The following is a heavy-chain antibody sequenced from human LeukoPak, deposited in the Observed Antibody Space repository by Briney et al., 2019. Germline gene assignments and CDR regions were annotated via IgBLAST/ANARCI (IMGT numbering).Heavy chain of an antibody. CDR1: GFTFSSYA. J-gene: IGHJ5*02. CDR2: ISGSGGST. CDR3: AKSFHNWNYVGNWFDP. D-gene: IGHD1-7*01. Sequence: SGGSLRLSCAASGFTFSSYAMSWVRQAPGKGLEWVSAISGSGGSTYYADSVKGRFTISRDNSKNTLYLQMNSLRAEDTAVYYCAKSFHNWNYVGNWFDPWGQGTLVTVSS. V-gene: IGHV3-23*01.